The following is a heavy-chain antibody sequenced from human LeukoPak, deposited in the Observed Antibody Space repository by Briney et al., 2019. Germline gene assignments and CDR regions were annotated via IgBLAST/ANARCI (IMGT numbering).Heavy chain of an antibody. J-gene: IGHJ4*02. CDR1: GYSFTSYW. Sequence: GESLKISCKGSGYSFTSYWIGWVRQMPGKGLEWMGIIYPGDSDTRYSPSFQGQVTISADKSISTAYLQWSSLKASDTAMYYCARRGKLGSSWYPLRRKTYYFDYWGQGTLVTVSS. D-gene: IGHD6-13*01. V-gene: IGHV5-51*01. CDR3: ARRGKLGSSWYPLRRKTYYFDY. CDR2: IYPGDSDT.